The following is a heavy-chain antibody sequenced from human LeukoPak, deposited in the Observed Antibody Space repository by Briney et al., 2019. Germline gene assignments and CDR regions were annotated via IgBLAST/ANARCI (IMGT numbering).Heavy chain of an antibody. Sequence: PGGSLRLSCAASGFTFSSYEMSWVRQAPGKGLEWVSYISSSGGTIYYADSVKGRFTISRDNAKNSLYLQMNSLRAEGTAVYYCARDRVGYYYDYWGQGTLVTVSS. J-gene: IGHJ4*02. D-gene: IGHD3-22*01. CDR1: GFTFSSYE. CDR2: ISSSGGTI. V-gene: IGHV3-48*03. CDR3: ARDRVGYYYDY.